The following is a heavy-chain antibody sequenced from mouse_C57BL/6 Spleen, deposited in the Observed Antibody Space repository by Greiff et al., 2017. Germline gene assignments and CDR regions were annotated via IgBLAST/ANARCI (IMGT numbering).Heavy chain of an antibody. V-gene: IGHV1-42*01. CDR2: INPSTGGT. D-gene: IGHD1-1*01. Sequence: EVQLQQSGPELVKPGASVKISCKASGYSFPGYYMNWVKQSPEKSLEWIGEINPSTGGTTYNQKFKAKATLTVDKSSSTAYMQRKSLTSEDSAVYYCAPRGYYGSPFDYWGQGTTLTVSS. CDR3: APRGYYGSPFDY. J-gene: IGHJ2*01. CDR1: GYSFPGYY.